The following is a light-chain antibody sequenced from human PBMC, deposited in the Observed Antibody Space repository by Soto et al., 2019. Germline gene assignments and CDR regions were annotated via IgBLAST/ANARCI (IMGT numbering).Light chain of an antibody. Sequence: QSALTQPRSVSGSPGQSVTISCTGTSRDLGRSNSVSWYQQHPGKAPRLIIYDVSQRPSGVPDRFSASKVGNTASLTISWLQAEDEADYHCCSYVGGYSVVFFGGGTKLTVL. CDR2: DVS. V-gene: IGLV2-11*01. CDR3: CSYVGGYSVVF. J-gene: IGLJ2*01. CDR1: SRDLGRSNS.